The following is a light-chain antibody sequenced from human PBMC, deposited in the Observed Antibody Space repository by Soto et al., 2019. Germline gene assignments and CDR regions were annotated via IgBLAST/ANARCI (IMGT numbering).Light chain of an antibody. J-gene: IGKJ1*01. CDR2: DAS. CDR3: QMYNTYSPT. V-gene: IGKV1-5*01. CDR1: QSVSNW. Sequence: DIQMTQSPSTLSASVGERVTITCRASQSVSNWLAWYQQKPGKAPNLLIYDASTLESGVPSRFSGSGSGTEFTLTISNLQPDDFATYYCQMYNTYSPTFGQGTKVDIK.